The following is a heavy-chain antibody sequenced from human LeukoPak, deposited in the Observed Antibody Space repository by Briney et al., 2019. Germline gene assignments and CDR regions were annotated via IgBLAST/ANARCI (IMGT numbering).Heavy chain of an antibody. V-gene: IGHV3-21*01. Sequence: PGGSLRLSCAASGFTFSDRSMNWVRQAPGKGLEWVSYISGSSNYIYYADSVKGRLTISRDNAKNSVYLQMNSLRAEDTAVYYCAREPSGWYLDYWGQGALVTVSS. J-gene: IGHJ4*02. D-gene: IGHD6-19*01. CDR1: GFTFSDRS. CDR3: AREPSGWYLDY. CDR2: ISGSSNYI.